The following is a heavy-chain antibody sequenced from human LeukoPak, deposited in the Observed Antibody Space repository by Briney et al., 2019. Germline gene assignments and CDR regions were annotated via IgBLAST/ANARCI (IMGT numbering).Heavy chain of an antibody. V-gene: IGHV4-30-2*01. CDR2: IYHSGST. CDR3: ARGGGDNWFDP. D-gene: IGHD3-16*01. J-gene: IGHJ5*02. Sequence: SETLSLTCAVSGGPISSGGYSWSWIRQPPGKGLEWIGYIYHSGSTYYNPSLKSRVTISVDRSKNQFSLKLSSVTAADTAVYYCARGGGDNWFDPWGQGTLVTVSS. CDR1: GGPISSGGYS.